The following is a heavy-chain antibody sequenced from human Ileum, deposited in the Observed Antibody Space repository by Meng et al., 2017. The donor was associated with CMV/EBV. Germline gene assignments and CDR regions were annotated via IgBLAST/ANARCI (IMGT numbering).Heavy chain of an antibody. J-gene: IGHJ3*02. V-gene: IGHV3-23*01. D-gene: IGHD1-1*01. CDR2: ISGSGGST. CDR1: GFTFSSHA. Sequence: GESLKISCAASGFTFSSHAMSWVRQAPGKGLVWVSAISGSGGSTYYADSVKGRFTISRDNSKNTLYLQMNSLRAEDTAVYYCAKDLGLGNDGQGAFDIWGQGTMVTVSS. CDR3: AKDLGLGNDGQGAFDI.